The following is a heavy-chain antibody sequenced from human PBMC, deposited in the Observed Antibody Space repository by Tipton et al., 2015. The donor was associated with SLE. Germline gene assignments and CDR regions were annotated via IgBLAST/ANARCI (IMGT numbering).Heavy chain of an antibody. Sequence: QLVQSGAEVKKPGASVKVSCKASGYTFTSYGISWVRQAPGQGLEWMGWFSPYNGNTNYAQKLQGRVTMTTDTPTSTAYMELRSLRSADTAVYYCARVRDDFWRGPFDYWGQGTLVTVSS. J-gene: IGHJ4*02. V-gene: IGHV1-18*01. CDR3: ARVRDDFWRGPFDY. D-gene: IGHD3-3*01. CDR2: FSPYNGNT. CDR1: GYTFTSYG.